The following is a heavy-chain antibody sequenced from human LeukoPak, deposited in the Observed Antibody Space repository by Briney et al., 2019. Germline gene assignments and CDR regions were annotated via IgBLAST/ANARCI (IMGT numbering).Heavy chain of an antibody. V-gene: IGHV3-53*05. CDR1: GLTVSSNY. J-gene: IGHJ4*02. Sequence: EGPLRLSCAASGLTVSSNYMSWVRQAPGKGLEWVSVLYGAGSTYYADSVKGRFTISRDNSKNTLFLQMNSLRGEDTAVYYCARGGTPGYSTGWIDYWGQGTLVTVSS. D-gene: IGHD6-19*01. CDR2: LYGAGST. CDR3: ARGGTPGYSTGWIDY.